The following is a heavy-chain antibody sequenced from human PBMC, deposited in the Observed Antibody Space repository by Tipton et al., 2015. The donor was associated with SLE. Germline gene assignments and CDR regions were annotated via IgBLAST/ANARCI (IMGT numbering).Heavy chain of an antibody. D-gene: IGHD2-15*01. V-gene: IGHV4-34*01. CDR2: INHSGST. CDR1: GGSFSGYY. J-gene: IGHJ6*03. CDR3: ARTPGNYYYMDV. Sequence: TLSLTCAVYGGSFSGYYWSWIRQPPGKGLEWIGEINHSGSTNYNPSLKSQVTISVDTSKNQFSLKLSSVTAADTAVYYCARTPGNYYYMDVWGKGTTVTVSS.